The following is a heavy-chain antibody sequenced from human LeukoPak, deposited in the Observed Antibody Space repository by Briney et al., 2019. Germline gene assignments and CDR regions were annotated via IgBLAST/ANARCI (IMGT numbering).Heavy chain of an antibody. D-gene: IGHD3-3*01. CDR2: IIPIFGTT. CDR1: GGTFSSYA. J-gene: IGHJ4*02. CDR3: ARVGLSVY. Sequence: SVKVSCKASGGTFSSYAISWVRQAPGQGLEWMGGIIPIFGTTNYAQKFQGRVTITADESTSTAYMELSSLRSDDTAVYYCARVGLSVYWGQGTLVTVSS. V-gene: IGHV1-69*13.